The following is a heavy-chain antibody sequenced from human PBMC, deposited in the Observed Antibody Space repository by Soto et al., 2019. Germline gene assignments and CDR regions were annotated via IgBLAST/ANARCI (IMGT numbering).Heavy chain of an antibody. CDR1: GFTFSTYW. CDR3: ARDPLIGTTDYGLDV. J-gene: IGHJ6*02. CDR2: INNDGSNT. V-gene: IGHV3-74*01. D-gene: IGHD1-7*01. Sequence: EVQLVESGGGLVQPGGSLRLSCAASGFTFSTYWMHWVRQPPGKGLVWVSRINNDGSNTAYADSVKGRFTISRDNAQSTLYLPMTSLRAEDTAVYYCARDPLIGTTDYGLDVWGQGITVSVSS.